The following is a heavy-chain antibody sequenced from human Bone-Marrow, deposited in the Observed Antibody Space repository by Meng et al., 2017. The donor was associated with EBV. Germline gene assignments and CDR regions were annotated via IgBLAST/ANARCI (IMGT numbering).Heavy chain of an antibody. D-gene: IGHD1-26*01. CDR2: IIPIFGMT. J-gene: IGHJ4*02. V-gene: IGHV1-69*17. CDR1: GHPFAMMG. CDR3: AGGGVRGKWEVPFHY. Sequence: VQRVCRWAGAKDPAARVMFLCTVLGHPFAMMGICCVRRARGRGLEWMGGIIPIFGMTNYEKKFQDRVTITADKSTTTAYMELSSLRSEDTAVYYCAGGGVRGKWEVPFHYWGQGTLVTVSS.